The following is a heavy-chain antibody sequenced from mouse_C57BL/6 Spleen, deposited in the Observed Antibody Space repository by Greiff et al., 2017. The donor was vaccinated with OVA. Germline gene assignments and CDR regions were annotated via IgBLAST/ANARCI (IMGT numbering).Heavy chain of an antibody. J-gene: IGHJ4*01. V-gene: IGHV5-16*01. D-gene: IGHD5-2*01. CDR3: AGDRNNCAMDY. Sequence: VHLVQSEAGLVQPGSSMKLSCTASGFTFTDYYIAWVRQVPEKGLEWVANINYDGSSTYYIDSLKSRFILSGDRANNSLYLQISSLKDEYTATYYCAGDRNNCAMDYWGQGTSVTVSS. CDR1: GFTFTDYY. CDR2: INYDGSST.